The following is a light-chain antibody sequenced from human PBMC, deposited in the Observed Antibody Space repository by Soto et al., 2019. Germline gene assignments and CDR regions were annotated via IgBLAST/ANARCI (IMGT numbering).Light chain of an antibody. CDR2: GAS. Sequence: ELVMTQSPATLSVSPGERATLSCRASQSVSSNLAWYQQKPGQAPRLLIYGASTRATGIPARFSGSGSGTNFTPTIGSLQSEDFAFYYCQHYNNWPLTFGGGTKVDIK. CDR1: QSVSSN. V-gene: IGKV3-15*01. CDR3: QHYNNWPLT. J-gene: IGKJ4*01.